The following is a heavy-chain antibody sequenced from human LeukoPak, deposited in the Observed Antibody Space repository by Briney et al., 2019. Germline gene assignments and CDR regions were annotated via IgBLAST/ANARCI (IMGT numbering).Heavy chain of an antibody. J-gene: IGHJ6*02. CDR1: GYTFTSYG. CDR3: ARDSVVPAAAAVYYYYGMDV. D-gene: IGHD2-2*01. Sequence: ASVKVSCKASGYTFTSYGISWVRQAPGQGLAWMGWISAYNGNTNYAQKLQGRVTMTTDTSTSTAYMELRSLRSDDTAVYYCARDSVVPAAAAVYYYYGMDVWGQGTTVTVSS. CDR2: ISAYNGNT. V-gene: IGHV1-18*01.